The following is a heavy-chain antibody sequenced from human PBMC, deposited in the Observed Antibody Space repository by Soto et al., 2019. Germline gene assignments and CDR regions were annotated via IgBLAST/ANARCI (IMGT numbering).Heavy chain of an antibody. D-gene: IGHD2-15*01. CDR2: IYYSGST. CDR1: GGSISSYY. CDR3: ARRYGGTFDY. V-gene: IGHV4-59*08. J-gene: IGHJ4*02. Sequence: SETLSLTCNVCGGSISSYYWRWIRQPPGKGLEWIGYIYYSGSTNYNPSLKSRVTISVDTSKNQFSLKLSSVTAADTAVYYCARRYGGTFDYSGQGTLVTVSS.